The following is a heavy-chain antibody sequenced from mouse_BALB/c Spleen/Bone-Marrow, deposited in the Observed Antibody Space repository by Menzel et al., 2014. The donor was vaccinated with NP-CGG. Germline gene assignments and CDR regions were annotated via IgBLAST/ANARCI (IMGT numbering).Heavy chain of an antibody. D-gene: IGHD1-1*01. CDR2: ISSGGSYT. CDR1: GFTFSSYA. J-gene: IGHJ2*01. V-gene: IGHV5-9-3*01. CDR3: ARHYYGSSYYFDY. Sequence: EVQRVEPGGGLVKPGGSLKLSCAASGFTFSSYAMSWVRQTPEKRLEWVATISSGGSYTYYPDSVKGRFTISRDNAKNTLYLQMSSLRSEDTAMYYCARHYYGSSYYFDYWGQGTTLTVSS.